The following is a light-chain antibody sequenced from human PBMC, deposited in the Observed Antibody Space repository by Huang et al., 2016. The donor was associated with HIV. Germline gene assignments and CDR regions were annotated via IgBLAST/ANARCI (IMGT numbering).Light chain of an antibody. J-gene: IGKJ3*01. Sequence: EIVLTQSPDTLSLSPVERATLSCRASQSVSSYLAWYQQKPGKAPRLPIYDASNRAMGIPARFSCSGSGTDFTLTISSLEPEDFAVYYCQQRSNWPLTFGPGTKVDIK. CDR3: QQRSNWPLT. CDR1: QSVSSY. CDR2: DAS. V-gene: IGKV3-11*01.